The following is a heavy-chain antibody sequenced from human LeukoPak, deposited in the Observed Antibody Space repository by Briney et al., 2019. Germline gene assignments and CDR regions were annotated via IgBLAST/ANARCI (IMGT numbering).Heavy chain of an antibody. V-gene: IGHV1-18*01. J-gene: IGHJ5*02. Sequence: ASVKVSCKASGYTFNNYGISWVRQAPGQGLEWMGWVTSYNGDTNYAQKFQGRVTMSADTSTSTAYMELRSLRSEDTAIYYCARDNSVGDNAWWFDPWGQGTLVTVSS. CDR3: ARDNSVGDNAWWFDP. CDR2: VTSYNGDT. D-gene: IGHD1-26*01. CDR1: GYTFNNYG.